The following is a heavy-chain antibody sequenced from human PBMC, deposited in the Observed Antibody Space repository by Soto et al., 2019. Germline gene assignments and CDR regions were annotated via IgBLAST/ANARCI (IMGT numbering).Heavy chain of an antibody. CDR3: ATPGWPAWYFDY. CDR1: GGSISNNDDY. CDR2: IYYSGSI. J-gene: IGHJ4*02. D-gene: IGHD2-15*01. V-gene: IGHV4-39*01. Sequence: QLQLQQSGPGLVKPSETLSLTCTVSGGSISNNDDYWGWIRQPPGKGLEWIGSIYYSGSISYNPSLKSRVTMSVDTSKNQFSLKLSSVTAADTAVYYCATPGWPAWYFDYWGQGTLVTVSS.